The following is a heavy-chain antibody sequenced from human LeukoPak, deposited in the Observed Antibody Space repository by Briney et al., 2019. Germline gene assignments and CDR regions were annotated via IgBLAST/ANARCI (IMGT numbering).Heavy chain of an antibody. J-gene: IGHJ3*02. CDR3: ARRFGYVVVSAFDI. CDR2: IYYSGST. Sequence: SETLSLTCTVSGGSISSSSYYWGWIRQPPGKGLEWLGSIYYSGSTYYNPSLKSRVTISVDTSKNQFSLKLSSVTAADTAVYYCARRFGYVVVSAFDIWGQGTMVTVSS. D-gene: IGHD2-21*01. V-gene: IGHV4-39*01. CDR1: GGSISSSSYY.